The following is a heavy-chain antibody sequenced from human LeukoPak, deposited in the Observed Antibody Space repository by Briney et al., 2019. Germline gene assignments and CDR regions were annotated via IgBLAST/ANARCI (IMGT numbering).Heavy chain of an antibody. CDR3: ARENFAFDY. V-gene: IGHV1-2*02. CDR1: GYTFTGYY. J-gene: IGHJ4*02. D-gene: IGHD3-9*01. Sequence: ASVKVSCKASGYTFTGYYMHWVRQAPGQGLEWMGWINPNSGGTNYAQKFQGRVTMTRDTSTSTVYMELSSLRSEDTAVYYCARENFAFDYWGQGTLVTVSS. CDR2: INPNSGGT.